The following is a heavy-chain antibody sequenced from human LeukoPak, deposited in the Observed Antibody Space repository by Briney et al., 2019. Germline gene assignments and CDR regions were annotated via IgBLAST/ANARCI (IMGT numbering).Heavy chain of an antibody. J-gene: IGHJ6*02. CDR3: ARALVDYYYGMDV. Sequence: PSETLSLTCTVSGGSISSGDYYWSWIRQPPGKGLEWIGYIYYSGSTYYNPSLKSRVTISVDTSKNQFSLKLSSVTAADTAVYYCARALVDYYYGMDVWGQGTTVTVSS. V-gene: IGHV4-30-4*01. CDR2: IYYSGST. CDR1: GGSISSGDYY. D-gene: IGHD2-15*01.